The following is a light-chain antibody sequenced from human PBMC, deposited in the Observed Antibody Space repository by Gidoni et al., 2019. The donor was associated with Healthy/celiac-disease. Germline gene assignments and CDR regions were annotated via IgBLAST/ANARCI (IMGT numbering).Light chain of an antibody. CDR2: AAS. V-gene: IGKV1-39*01. Sequence: DIQMTQSPSSLSASVGDRVTITCRASQSISSYLNWYKQKPGKDPKLLIYAASSLQSGVPSRFSGSGSGTDFTLTISSLQPEDFATYYCQQSYSTPGTFGQGTKVEIK. CDR1: QSISSY. J-gene: IGKJ1*01. CDR3: QQSYSTPGT.